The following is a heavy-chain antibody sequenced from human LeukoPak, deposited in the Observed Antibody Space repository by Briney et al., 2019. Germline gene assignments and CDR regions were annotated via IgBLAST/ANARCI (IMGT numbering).Heavy chain of an antibody. CDR2: IYYSGSA. J-gene: IGHJ4*02. CDR3: ARAPPVKRGYYFDN. Sequence: SETLSLTCTVSGGSMTNYYWSWIRQPPGRGLEWIGYIYYSGSAHYNPSLKSRVAISLDTSKSRFSLKLSSVTAADTAIYFCARAPPVKRGYYFDNWGQGTLVSVSS. V-gene: IGHV4-59*08. CDR1: GGSMTNYY. D-gene: IGHD4-17*01.